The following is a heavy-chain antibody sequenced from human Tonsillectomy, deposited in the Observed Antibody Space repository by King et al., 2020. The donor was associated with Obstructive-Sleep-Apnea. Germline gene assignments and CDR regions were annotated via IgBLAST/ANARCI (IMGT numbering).Heavy chain of an antibody. D-gene: IGHD2-2*01. CDR1: GFTFSSYS. CDR3: AGDAYCSSTSCPRYNMDV. Sequence: VQLVESGGNLVQPGGSLRLSCAASGFTFSSYSMNWVRQAPGKGLEWVSYISSGSTTIYYADSVKGRFTISSDNAKNSLYLQMNSLRAEDTALYYCAGDAYCSSTSCPRYNMDVWGQGTTVTVSS. CDR2: ISSGSTTI. V-gene: IGHV3-48*04. J-gene: IGHJ6*02.